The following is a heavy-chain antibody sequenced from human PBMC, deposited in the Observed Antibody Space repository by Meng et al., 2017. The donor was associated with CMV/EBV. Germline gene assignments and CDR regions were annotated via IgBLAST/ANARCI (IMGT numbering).Heavy chain of an antibody. CDR2: IYYSGST. V-gene: IGHV4-59*01. CDR3: ARARGYSSSSKNWFDP. D-gene: IGHD6-6*01. Sequence: SETLSLTCTVSGGSISSYYWSWIRQPPGKGLEWIGYIYYSGSTNYNPSLKSRVTISVDTSKNQLSLKLSSVTAADTAVYYCARARGYSSSSKNWFDPWGQGTLVTVSS. J-gene: IGHJ5*02. CDR1: GGSISSYY.